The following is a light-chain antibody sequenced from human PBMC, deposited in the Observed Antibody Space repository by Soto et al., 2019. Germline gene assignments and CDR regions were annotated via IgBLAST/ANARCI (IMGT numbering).Light chain of an antibody. Sequence: EIVLTQSPGTLSLSPGERATLSCRASQSVSSSYLACYQQKPGQAPRLLIYGASSRATGIPDRFSGSGSGTDFTLSISRLESEDFAVYYCQQYGTSPRTFGQGTRVEI. CDR2: GAS. CDR1: QSVSSSY. V-gene: IGKV3-20*01. J-gene: IGKJ1*01. CDR3: QQYGTSPRT.